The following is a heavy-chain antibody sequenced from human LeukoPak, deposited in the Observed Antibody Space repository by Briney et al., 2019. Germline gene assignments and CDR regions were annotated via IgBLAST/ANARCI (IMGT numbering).Heavy chain of an antibody. V-gene: IGHV1-69*13. CDR2: IIPIFGTA. CDR1: GGTFSSYA. CDR3: ARAISYDSSGYYSGPFDY. J-gene: IGHJ4*02. Sequence: ASVKVTCKASGGTFSSYAISWVRQAPGQGLEWMGGIIPIFGTANYAQKFQGRVTITADESTSTAYMELRSLRSDDTAVYYCARAISYDSSGYYSGPFDYWGQGTLVTVSS. D-gene: IGHD3-22*01.